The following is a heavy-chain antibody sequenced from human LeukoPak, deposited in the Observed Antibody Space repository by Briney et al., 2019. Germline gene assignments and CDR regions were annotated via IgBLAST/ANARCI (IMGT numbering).Heavy chain of an antibody. V-gene: IGHV3-23*01. J-gene: IGHJ4*02. Sequence: PGGSLRLSCAASGFTFSSYGMSWVRQAPGKGLEWVSAISGSGGSTYYADSVKGRFTISRDNSKNTLYLQMNSLRAEDTAVYYCAKDRQRYFDWLLGSSDYWGQGTLVTVSS. D-gene: IGHD3-9*01. CDR3: AKDRQRYFDWLLGSSDY. CDR2: ISGSGGST. CDR1: GFTFSSYG.